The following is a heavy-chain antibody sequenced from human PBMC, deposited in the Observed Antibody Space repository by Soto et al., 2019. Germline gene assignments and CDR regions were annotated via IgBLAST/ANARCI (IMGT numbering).Heavy chain of an antibody. CDR2: IRSKAYGGTT. CDR3: SRQRPVFWSGHPF. J-gene: IGHJ4*02. Sequence: GGSLRLSCTASGFIFGDFAMSWFRQAPGKGLEWIGFIRSKAYGGTTEYAASVKGRFTISRDDSKSIAYLQMNSLKTEDTAVYYCSRQRPVFWSGHPFWGRGTLVTVSS. V-gene: IGHV3-49*03. D-gene: IGHD3-3*01. CDR1: GFIFGDFA.